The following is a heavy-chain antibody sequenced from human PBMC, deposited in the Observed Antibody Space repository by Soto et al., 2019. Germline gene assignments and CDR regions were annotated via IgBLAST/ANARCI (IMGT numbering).Heavy chain of an antibody. Sequence: GGSLSLSCTVSGVTFSNYAMNWVRQAPGKGLEWVSSLSGSGGTTYYADSVKGRFIISRDNSKNTLYLLMNSLRAEDTALYYCAKQRADYGSGADTFYFDSWGQGALVTVSS. V-gene: IGHV3-23*01. CDR2: LSGSGGTT. D-gene: IGHD3-10*01. J-gene: IGHJ4*02. CDR1: GVTFSNYA. CDR3: AKQRADYGSGADTFYFDS.